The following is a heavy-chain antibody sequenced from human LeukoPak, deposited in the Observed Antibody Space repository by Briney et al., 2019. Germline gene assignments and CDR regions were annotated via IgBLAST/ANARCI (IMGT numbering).Heavy chain of an antibody. V-gene: IGHV3-23*01. J-gene: IGHJ4*02. CDR1: GFTFSSYS. CDR2: ISASGGST. CDR3: AKDYGPWVAATRFDY. Sequence: PGGSLRLSCAASGFTFSSYSMNWVRQAPGKGLEWGSGISASGGSTYYADSVKGRFTIFRDNSKNTLYLQMNSLRAEDTAVYYCAKDYGPWVAATRFDYWGQGTLVTVSS. D-gene: IGHD2-15*01.